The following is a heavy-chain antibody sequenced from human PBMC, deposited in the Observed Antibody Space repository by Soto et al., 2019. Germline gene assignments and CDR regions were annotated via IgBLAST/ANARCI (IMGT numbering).Heavy chain of an antibody. CDR3: AKSLMERSRHHIPLDV. CDR2: ISGSGGST. CDR1: GFTFSSYA. Sequence: GGSLRLSCAASGFTFSSYAMSWVRQAPGKGLEWVSAISGSGGSTYYADSVKGRFTISRDNSKNTLYLQMNSLRAEDTAVYYCAKSLMERSRHHIPLDVWGKGTTVTVSS. D-gene: IGHD1-1*01. V-gene: IGHV3-23*01. J-gene: IGHJ6*04.